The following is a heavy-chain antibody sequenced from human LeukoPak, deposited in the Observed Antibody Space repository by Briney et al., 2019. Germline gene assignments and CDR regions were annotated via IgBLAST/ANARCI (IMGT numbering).Heavy chain of an antibody. CDR1: GGSFSGYY. D-gene: IGHD4-17*01. Sequence: PSETLSLTCAVYGGSFSGYYWSWIRQPPGKGLEWIGEINHSGSTNYNPSLKSRVTISVDTSKNQFSLKLSSVTAADTAVYYCARERYDYGVPKFDYWGQGTLVTVSS. V-gene: IGHV4-34*01. J-gene: IGHJ4*02. CDR3: ARERYDYGVPKFDY. CDR2: INHSGST.